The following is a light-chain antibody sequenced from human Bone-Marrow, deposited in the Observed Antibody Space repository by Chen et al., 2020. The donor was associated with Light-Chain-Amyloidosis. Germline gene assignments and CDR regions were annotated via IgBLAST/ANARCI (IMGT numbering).Light chain of an antibody. CDR1: SSDVGGDNH. Sequence: QSALTQPASVSGSPGQSITISCTGTSSDVGGDNHVSWYQQHPDKAPKLMIYEVTNRPSWVPDRFSGSKSENTASLTISGLQTEDEADYFCSSYTITNPLVFGSGTRVTVL. CDR2: EVT. V-gene: IGLV2-14*01. J-gene: IGLJ1*01. CDR3: SSYTITNPLV.